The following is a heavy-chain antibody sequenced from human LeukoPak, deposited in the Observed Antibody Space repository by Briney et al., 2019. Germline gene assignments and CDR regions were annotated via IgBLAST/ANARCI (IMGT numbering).Heavy chain of an antibody. CDR1: GGSIGSSLSY. CDR2: IYYSGST. Sequence: PSETLSLNCTVSGGSIGSSLSYLGWIRHPPGKGLEWIATIYYSGSTYYNPSLKSRVTISVDTSKNQFSLQLSSVTAADTAVYYCARRGDYFDFWSGFDYWGQGTLVTVSS. CDR3: ARRGDYFDFWSGFDY. D-gene: IGHD3-3*01. V-gene: IGHV4-39*01. J-gene: IGHJ4*02.